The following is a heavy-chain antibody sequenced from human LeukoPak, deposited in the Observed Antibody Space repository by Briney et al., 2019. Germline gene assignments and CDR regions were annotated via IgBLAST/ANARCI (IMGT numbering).Heavy chain of an antibody. D-gene: IGHD3-22*01. CDR1: GYTFTSYG. Sequence: ASVKVSCKASGYTFTSYGISWVRQAPGQGLEWMGWTSAYNGNTNYAQKLQGRVTMTTDTSTSTAYMELRSLRSDDTAVYYCARDPLYYYDSSGYYYLDYWGQGTLVTVSS. V-gene: IGHV1-18*01. J-gene: IGHJ4*02. CDR3: ARDPLYYYDSSGYYYLDY. CDR2: TSAYNGNT.